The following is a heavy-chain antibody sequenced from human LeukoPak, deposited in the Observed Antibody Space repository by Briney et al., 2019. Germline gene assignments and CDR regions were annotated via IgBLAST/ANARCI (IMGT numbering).Heavy chain of an antibody. D-gene: IGHD2/OR15-2a*01. V-gene: IGHV4-38-2*01. J-gene: IGHJ6*03. CDR2: IYHSGST. CDR3: ARTNSAYYYMDV. CDR1: GYSISSGYY. Sequence: SETLSLTCAVSGYSISSGYYWGWIRQPPGKGLEWIGSIYHSGSTCYNPSLKSRVTISVDTSKNQFSLKLSSVTAADTAVYYCARTNSAYYYMDVWGKGTTVTVSS.